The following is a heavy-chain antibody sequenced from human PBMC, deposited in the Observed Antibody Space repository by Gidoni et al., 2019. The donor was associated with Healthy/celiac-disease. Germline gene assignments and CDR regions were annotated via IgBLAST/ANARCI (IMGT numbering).Heavy chain of an antibody. J-gene: IGHJ6*02. CDR3: ARGTQKLVPWGTYYYYGIDV. V-gene: IGHV1-8*01. CDR1: GYTFTIYD. D-gene: IGHD3-16*01. Sequence: QVQLVQSGAEAQQPGASVTVSCQASGYTFTIYDINWVRQDTGEGIEWMGWMNPNSGNTGYAQQSQGRVTMTMNTSISTDYMELSSLRSEDTAVYYGARGTQKLVPWGTYYYYGIDVWGQGTTVTVS. CDR2: MNPNSGNT.